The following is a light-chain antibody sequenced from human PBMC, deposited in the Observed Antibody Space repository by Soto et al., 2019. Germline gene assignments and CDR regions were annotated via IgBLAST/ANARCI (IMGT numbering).Light chain of an antibody. Sequence: EIVMAQSPATLSVSPGERATLSCRASQSVGTNLAWYQQKPGQAPRLLIYGASTRAAGISPRFSGGGSGTEFTLTISSLQSEDFAIYYCHQYNDWPRTFGQGTKVGIK. CDR3: HQYNDWPRT. CDR1: QSVGTN. V-gene: IGKV3-15*01. J-gene: IGKJ1*01. CDR2: GAS.